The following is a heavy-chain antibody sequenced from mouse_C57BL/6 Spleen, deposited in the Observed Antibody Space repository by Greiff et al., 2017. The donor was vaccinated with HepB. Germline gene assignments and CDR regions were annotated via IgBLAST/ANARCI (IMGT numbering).Heavy chain of an antibody. V-gene: IGHV3-6*01. CDR1: GYSITSGYY. J-gene: IGHJ3*01. Sequence: EVKLMESGPGLVKPSQSLSLTCSVTGYSITSGYYWNWIRQFPGNKLEWMGYISYDGSNNYNPSLKNRISITRDTSKNQFFLKLNSVTTEDTATYYCARGDRSNYGFAYWGQGTLVTVSA. D-gene: IGHD2-5*01. CDR2: ISYDGSN. CDR3: ARGDRSNYGFAY.